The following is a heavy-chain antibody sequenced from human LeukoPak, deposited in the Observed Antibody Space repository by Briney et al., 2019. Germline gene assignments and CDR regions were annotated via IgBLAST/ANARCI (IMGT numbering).Heavy chain of an antibody. CDR1: GFTFSSHA. CDR3: ANFVDTSMGGNDY. J-gene: IGHJ4*02. V-gene: IGHV3-23*01. D-gene: IGHD5-18*01. CDR2: ISADSYYT. Sequence: GGSLRLSCTASGFTFSSHAMSWVGQAPGKGLEWVSAISADSYYTYYADSVQGRFTISRDNSKNTLYLHMNSLRAEDTALYFCANFVDTSMGGNDYWGQGTLVTVSS.